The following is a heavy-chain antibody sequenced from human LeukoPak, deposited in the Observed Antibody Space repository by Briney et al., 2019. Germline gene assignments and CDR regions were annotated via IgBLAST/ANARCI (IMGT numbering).Heavy chain of an antibody. CDR1: DDSIGDYY. V-gene: IGHV4-4*07. CDR2: VHLSGKR. CDR3: ARQKWEQQGRDYYFNGLDV. J-gene: IGHJ6*02. D-gene: IGHD1/OR15-1a*01. Sequence: SETLSLTCTVSDDSIGDYYWSWIRQSAGKGLEWIGRVHLSGKRDYNPSLKSRVDMSVDTSKRQISLKLSSMTAADTAVYYCARQKWEQQGRDYYFNGLDVWGPGTTVIVSS.